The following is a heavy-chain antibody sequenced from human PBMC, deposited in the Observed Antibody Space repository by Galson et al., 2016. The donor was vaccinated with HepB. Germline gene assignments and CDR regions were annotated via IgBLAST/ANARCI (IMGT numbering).Heavy chain of an antibody. CDR3: VRHSINPVMVTTPYFDF. D-gene: IGHD5-18*01. J-gene: IGHJ4*02. Sequence: QSGAEVKKPGESLRISCEASGYTFSRHWISWVRQVPGKGLEWMGRIDPSDSYTHFSPSFEGHVTLSVEKSIRNAYLQWTSLQASDTAIYYCVRHSINPVMVTTPYFDFWGQGTLVTVSS. CDR1: GYTFSRHW. V-gene: IGHV5-10-1*01. CDR2: IDPSDSYT.